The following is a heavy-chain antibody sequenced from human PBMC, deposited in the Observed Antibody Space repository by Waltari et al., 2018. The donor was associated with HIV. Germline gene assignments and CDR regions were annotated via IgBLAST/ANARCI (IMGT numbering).Heavy chain of an antibody. CDR3: ARGPQLPAAGDYYYGMDV. Sequence: QVQLQESGPGLVKPSETLSLHCPVSGGSLSSYYWSWFLPPPGKGLEWIGYIYYSGSTNDNPALKSRVTISVDTSKNQFSLKLSSVTAADTAVYYCARGPQLPAAGDYYYGMDVWGQGTTVTVSS. CDR1: GGSLSSYY. J-gene: IGHJ6*02. CDR2: IYYSGST. V-gene: IGHV4-59*01. D-gene: IGHD2-2*01.